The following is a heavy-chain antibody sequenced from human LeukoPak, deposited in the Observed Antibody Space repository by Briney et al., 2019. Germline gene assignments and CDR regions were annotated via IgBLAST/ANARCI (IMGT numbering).Heavy chain of an antibody. CDR3: ARDSVRLATIWYYFDY. V-gene: IGHV4-4*02. J-gene: IGHJ4*02. D-gene: IGHD5-12*01. CDR1: LDSTTSNF. Sequence: PSETLSLTCTVSLDSTTSNFWSWVRQPPGKGLEWIGEIHRSGSPNYNPSLQSRVTISIDRSRNQIVLELSSVTAADTAVYYCARDSVRLATIWYYFDYWGQGTLVTVSS. CDR2: IHRSGSP.